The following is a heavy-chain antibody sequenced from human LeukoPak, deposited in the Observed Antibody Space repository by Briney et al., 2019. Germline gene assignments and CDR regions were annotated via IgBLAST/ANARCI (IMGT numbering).Heavy chain of an antibody. J-gene: IGHJ4*02. CDR1: GGTFSSYA. Sequence: GALVKVSCKAPGGTFSSYAISWVRQAPGQGLEWMGRIIPIFGTANYAQKFQGRVTITTDESTSTAYMELSSLRSEDTAVYYCARSPLLTFRLDYWGQGTLVTVSS. D-gene: IGHD2-15*01. V-gene: IGHV1-69*05. CDR3: ARSPLLTFRLDY. CDR2: IIPIFGTA.